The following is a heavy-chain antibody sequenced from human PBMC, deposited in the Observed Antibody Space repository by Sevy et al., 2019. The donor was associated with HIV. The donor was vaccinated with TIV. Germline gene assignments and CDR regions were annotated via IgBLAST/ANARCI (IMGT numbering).Heavy chain of an antibody. D-gene: IGHD6-19*01. CDR1: GGTFSSYA. CDR2: IIPIFGTA. J-gene: IGHJ6*03. V-gene: IGHV1-69*06. CDR3: ARVGSGWYREDYYYYMDV. Sequence: ASVKVCCKASGGTFSSYAISWVRQAPGQGLEWMGGIIPIFGTANYAQKFQGRVTITADKSTSTAYMELSSLRSEDTAVYYCARVGSGWYREDYYYYMDVRGKGTTVTVSS.